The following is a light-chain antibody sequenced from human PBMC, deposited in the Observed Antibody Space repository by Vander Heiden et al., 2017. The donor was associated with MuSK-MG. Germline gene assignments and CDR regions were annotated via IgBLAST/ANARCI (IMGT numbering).Light chain of an antibody. Sequence: EIVMTQSPATLSVSPGERATLSCRASQSVSSNLAWYQQKPGQAPRLLIYEASTRATGIPARFSGSGSGTEFTLTINSLQSEDFAVYNCQQYNNWPWTFGQGTKVEIK. CDR2: EAS. CDR3: QQYNNWPWT. V-gene: IGKV3-15*01. CDR1: QSVSSN. J-gene: IGKJ1*01.